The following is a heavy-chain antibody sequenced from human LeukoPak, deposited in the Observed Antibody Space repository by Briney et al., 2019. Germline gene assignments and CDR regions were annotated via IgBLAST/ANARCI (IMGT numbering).Heavy chain of an antibody. V-gene: IGHV1-24*01. D-gene: IGHD3-10*01. CDR3: ATESGYYGSGSSDY. Sequence: ASVKVSCKVSGYTLTELSMHWVRQAPGKGLEWMGGFDPEDGETIYAQKFQGRVTITTDESTSTAYMELSSLRSEDTAVYYCATESGYYGSGSSDYWGQGTLVTVSS. J-gene: IGHJ4*02. CDR1: GYTLTELS. CDR2: FDPEDGET.